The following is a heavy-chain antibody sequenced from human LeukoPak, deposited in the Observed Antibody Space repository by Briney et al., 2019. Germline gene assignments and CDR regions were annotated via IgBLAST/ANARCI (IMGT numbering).Heavy chain of an antibody. Sequence: SETLSLTSTVYSVSISSYYWSWIRHPPGKGLEWMGYIYYSETTNYNPSLKRRATISVDTSKNQLSLKMSSVTAADTAVYYCERAQWVVTQTENYFDYWGQGNLVTVSS. J-gene: IGHJ4*02. CDR3: ERAQWVVTQTENYFDY. V-gene: IGHV4-59*01. CDR1: SVSISSYY. CDR2: IYYSETT. D-gene: IGHD6-19*01.